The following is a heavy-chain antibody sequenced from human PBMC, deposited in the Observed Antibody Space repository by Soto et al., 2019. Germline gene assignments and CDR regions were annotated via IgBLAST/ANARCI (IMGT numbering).Heavy chain of an antibody. CDR1: GYTFSSYA. J-gene: IGHJ4*02. CDR2: INAGNGDT. V-gene: IGHV1-3*01. D-gene: IGHD3-10*01. CDR3: ARNYDSGTYYNDY. Sequence: ASVKVSCKASGYTFSSYAMHWVRQAPGQRLEWMGWINAGNGDTKYSQKFQGRVTITSDTSASTAYMELSSLTSEDTAVYYCARNYDSGTYYNDYWGQGTLVTVSS.